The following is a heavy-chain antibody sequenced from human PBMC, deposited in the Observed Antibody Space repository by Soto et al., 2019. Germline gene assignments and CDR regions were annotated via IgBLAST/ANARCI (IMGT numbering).Heavy chain of an antibody. CDR2: IWYDGSNK. J-gene: IGHJ6*02. CDR1: GFTFSSYG. V-gene: IGHV3-33*01. D-gene: IGHD5-18*01. Sequence: PGGSLRLSCAASGFTFSSYGMHWVRQAPGKGLEWVAVIWYDGSNKYYADSVKGRFTISRDNSKNTLYLQMNSLRAEDTAVYYCARIRYSYGTYGMDVWGQGTTVTVSS. CDR3: ARIRYSYGTYGMDV.